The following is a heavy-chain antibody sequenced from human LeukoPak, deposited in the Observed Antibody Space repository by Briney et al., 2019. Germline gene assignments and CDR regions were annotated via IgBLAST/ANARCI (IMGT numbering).Heavy chain of an antibody. D-gene: IGHD6-13*01. V-gene: IGHV3-21*01. J-gene: IGHJ4*02. CDR3: ARSGQLGSFDY. CDR2: ISSGSSYI. Sequence: PGGSLRLSCAASGFTVTDNYMNWVRQSSGKGLEWVSSISSGSSYIYYADSVKGRFTISRDNAKNSLYLQMNSLRAEDTAVYYCARSGQLGSFDYWGQGTLVTVSS. CDR1: GFTVTDNY.